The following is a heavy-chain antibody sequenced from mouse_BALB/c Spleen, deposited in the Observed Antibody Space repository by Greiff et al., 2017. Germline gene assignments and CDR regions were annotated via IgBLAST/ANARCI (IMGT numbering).Heavy chain of an antibody. CDR2: IYPYNGGT. V-gene: IGHV1S29*02. CDR3: ARLYDGYWRYYAMDY. D-gene: IGHD2-3*01. Sequence: VQLQQSGPELVKPGASVKISCKASGYTFTDYNMHWVKQSHGKSLEWIGYIYPYNGGTGYNQKFKSKATLTVDNSSSTAYMELRSLTSEDSAVYYCARLYDGYWRYYAMDYWGQGTSVTVSS. J-gene: IGHJ4*01. CDR1: GYTFTDYN.